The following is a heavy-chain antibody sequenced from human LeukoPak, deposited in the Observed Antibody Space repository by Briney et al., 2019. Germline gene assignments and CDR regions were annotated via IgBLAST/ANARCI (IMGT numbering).Heavy chain of an antibody. D-gene: IGHD2-15*01. V-gene: IGHV3-7*01. CDR1: GFTFSSYW. Sequence: GGSLRLSCAASGFTFSSYWMSWVRQAPGKGLEWVANIKQDGSEKYYVDPAKGRFTISRDNAKNSLYLQMNSLRGEDTAVYYCARGCSGGSCYESKFDPWGQGTLVTVSS. CDR3: ARGCSGGSCYESKFDP. J-gene: IGHJ5*02. CDR2: IKQDGSEK.